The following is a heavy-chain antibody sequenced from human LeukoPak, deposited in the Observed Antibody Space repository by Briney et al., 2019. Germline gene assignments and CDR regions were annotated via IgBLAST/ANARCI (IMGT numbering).Heavy chain of an antibody. CDR1: GFTVSSNY. J-gene: IGHJ5*02. V-gene: IGHV3-53*01. CDR3: ARETMVRGVIFPNWFDP. Sequence: GGSLRLSCAASGFTVSSNYMSWVRQAPGKGLEWVSVIYSGGSTYYADSVKGRFTISRDNSKNTLYLQMNSPRAEDTAVYYCARETMVRGVIFPNWFDPWGQGTLVTVSS. D-gene: IGHD3-10*01. CDR2: IYSGGST.